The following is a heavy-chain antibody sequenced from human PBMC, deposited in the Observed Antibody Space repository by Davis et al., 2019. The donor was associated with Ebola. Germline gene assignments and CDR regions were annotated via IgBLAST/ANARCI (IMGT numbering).Heavy chain of an antibody. J-gene: IGHJ6*04. CDR1: GFTFSSYG. CDR3: ARDLVAAAGLPYYYYYGMDV. CDR2: ISYDGSNK. Sequence: GESLKISCAASGFTFSSYGMHWVCQAPGKGLEWVAVISYDGSNKYYADSVKGRFTISRDNSKNTLYLQMNSLRAEDTAVYYCARDLVAAAGLPYYYYYGMDVWGKGTTVTVSS. V-gene: IGHV3-30*03. D-gene: IGHD6-13*01.